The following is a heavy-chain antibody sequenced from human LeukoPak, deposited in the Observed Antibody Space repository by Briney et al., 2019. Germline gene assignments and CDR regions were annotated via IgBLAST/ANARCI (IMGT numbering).Heavy chain of an antibody. CDR1: GGSISSYY. Sequence: SETLSLTCTVSGGSISSYYWSWIRKPPGKGLEWIGYIYYSGSTNYNPSLKSRVTISVDTSKNQFSLKLSSVTAADTAVYYCARTTEGGYTYDYFYYYYMDVWGKGTTVTISS. J-gene: IGHJ6*03. CDR2: IYYSGST. V-gene: IGHV4-59*01. D-gene: IGHD5-18*01. CDR3: ARTTEGGYTYDYFYYYYMDV.